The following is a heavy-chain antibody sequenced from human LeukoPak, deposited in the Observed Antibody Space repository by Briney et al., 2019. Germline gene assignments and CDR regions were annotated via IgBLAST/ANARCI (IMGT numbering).Heavy chain of an antibody. CDR2: IYYSGST. V-gene: IGHV4-59*12. D-gene: IGHD1-26*01. Sequence: SETLSLTCTVSGGSISSYYWSWIRQPPGKGLEWIGYIYYSGSTYYNPSLKSRVTISVDTSKNQFSLKLSSVTAADTAVYYCARDRLSVGLDYWGQGTLVTVSS. CDR3: ARDRLSVGLDY. J-gene: IGHJ4*02. CDR1: GGSISSYY.